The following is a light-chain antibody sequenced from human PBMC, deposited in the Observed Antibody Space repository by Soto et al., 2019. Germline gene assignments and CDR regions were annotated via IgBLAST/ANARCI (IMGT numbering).Light chain of an antibody. Sequence: EIVMTQSPATLSVSPGERATLSCRASQSVSSNLAWYQQKPGQAPRLLIYGASTRATGIPARFSGSGSGTEFTLTISSLQSEDFAVYYCQQFNNWPRTFGPGTKVEIE. CDR3: QQFNNWPRT. CDR1: QSVSSN. CDR2: GAS. V-gene: IGKV3-15*01. J-gene: IGKJ1*01.